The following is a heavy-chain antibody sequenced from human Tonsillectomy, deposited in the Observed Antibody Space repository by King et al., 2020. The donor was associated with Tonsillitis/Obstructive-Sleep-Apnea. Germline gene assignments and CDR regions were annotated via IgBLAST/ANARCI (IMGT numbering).Heavy chain of an antibody. CDR1: GGYISSYY. D-gene: IGHD2-2*01. CDR3: ARLRAYCSSTSCLRRYYYYYYMDV. CDR2: IYYSGST. Sequence: QLQESGPGLVKPSETLSLTCTVSGGYISSYYWSWIRQPPGKGLEWIGYIYYSGSTNYNPSLKSRVTISVDTSKNQFSLKLSSVTAADTAVYYCARLRAYCSSTSCLRRYYYYYYMDVWGKGTTVTVSS. J-gene: IGHJ6*03. V-gene: IGHV4-59*08.